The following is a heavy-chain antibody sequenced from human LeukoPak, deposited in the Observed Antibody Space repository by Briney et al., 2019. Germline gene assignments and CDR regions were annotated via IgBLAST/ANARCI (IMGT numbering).Heavy chain of an antibody. CDR3: ARDQVGAVDY. D-gene: IGHD1-26*01. Sequence: GGSLRLSCAASGFTVSSNYMSWVRQAPGKGLEWVSVIYSGGSAYYADSVKGRFTISRDNSKNTLYLQMNSLRAEDTAVYYCARDQVGAVDYWGQGTLVTVSS. V-gene: IGHV3-53*01. J-gene: IGHJ4*02. CDR2: IYSGGSA. CDR1: GFTVSSNY.